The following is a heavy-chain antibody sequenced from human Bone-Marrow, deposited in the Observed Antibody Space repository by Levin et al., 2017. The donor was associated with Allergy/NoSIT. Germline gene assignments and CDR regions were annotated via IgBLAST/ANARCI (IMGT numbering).Heavy chain of an antibody. J-gene: IGHJ4*02. CDR3: ARVLDYYDSSAYFDY. CDR1: GYTFTSHY. D-gene: IGHD3-22*01. V-gene: IGHV1-46*01. Sequence: ASVKVSCKASGYTFTSHYMHWVRQAPGQGLEWMGIINPSGGVTDYAQKFLGRLTLTRDTSTNTVYMELTSLTSEDTAMYYCARVLDYYDSSAYFDYWGQGTLVTVSS. CDR2: INPSGGVT.